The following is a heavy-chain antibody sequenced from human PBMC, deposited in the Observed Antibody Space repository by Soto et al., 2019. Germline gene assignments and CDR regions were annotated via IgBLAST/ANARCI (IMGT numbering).Heavy chain of an antibody. CDR1: GYTFASYA. CDR2: ISAYNGNT. Sequence: EASVKVSCKASGYTFASYAISWMRQAPGQGLEWMGWISAYNGNTNYAQKLQGRVTMTTDTSTSTAYMELRSLRSDDTAVYYCARDLPPPDYWGQGTLVTVSS. J-gene: IGHJ4*02. CDR3: ARDLPPPDY. V-gene: IGHV1-18*01.